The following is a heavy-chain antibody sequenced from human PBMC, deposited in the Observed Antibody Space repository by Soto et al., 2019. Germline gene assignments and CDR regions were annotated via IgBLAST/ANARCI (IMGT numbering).Heavy chain of an antibody. CDR2: INRDGSER. V-gene: IGHV3-7*01. CDR1: GFTFSNYW. J-gene: IGHJ3*02. Sequence: GVPLRLSCAASGFTFSNYWMSWSRQPPGKGLEWVSHINRDGSERYYVDSVKGRFTISRDNARNSLYLQMDSLRAEDTAVYYCARDNDYGDYRDAFDIWRQGTMDTLSS. D-gene: IGHD4-17*01. CDR3: ARDNDYGDYRDAFDI.